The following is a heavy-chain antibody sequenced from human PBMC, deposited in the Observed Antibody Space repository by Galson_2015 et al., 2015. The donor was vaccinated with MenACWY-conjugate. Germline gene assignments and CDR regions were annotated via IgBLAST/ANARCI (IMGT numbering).Heavy chain of an antibody. V-gene: IGHV3-23*01. D-gene: IGHD3-22*01. CDR2: LSGRGSNA. J-gene: IGHJ4*02. Sequence: SLRLSCAASGFTFKDYPMTWVRQAPGRGLEWVSSLSGRGSNAYYSDSVRGRFTVSRDNSENTLSLQVNSLRPDDTAVYFCAKSFSQTTMTNPTFDGWGQGTLVTVSS. CDR1: GFTFKDYP. CDR3: AKSFSQTTMTNPTFDG.